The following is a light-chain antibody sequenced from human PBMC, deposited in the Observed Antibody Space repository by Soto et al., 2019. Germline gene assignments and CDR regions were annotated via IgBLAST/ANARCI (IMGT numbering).Light chain of an antibody. CDR3: QQYYSYPLT. CDR2: DAS. CDR1: QSVSSY. J-gene: IGKJ4*01. Sequence: SPATLSLSPGERATLSCRASQSVSSYLAWYQQKPGQAPRLLIYDASNRATGIPARFSGSGSGTDFTLTISCLQSEDFATYYCQQYYSYPLTFGGGTKVDIK. V-gene: IGKV3D-15*01.